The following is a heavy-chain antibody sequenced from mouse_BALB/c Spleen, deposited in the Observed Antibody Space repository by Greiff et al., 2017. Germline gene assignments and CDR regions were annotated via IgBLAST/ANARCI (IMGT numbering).Heavy chain of an antibody. J-gene: IGHJ4*01. V-gene: IGHV5-9-4*01. CDR1: GFTFSSYA. CDR3: ARVVGGERTSYAMDY. D-gene: IGHD2-2*01. Sequence: EVKLMESGGGLVKPGGSLKLSCAASGFTFSSYAMSWVRQSPEKRLEWVAEISSGGSYTYYPDTVTGRFTISRDNAKNTLYLEMSSLRSEDTAMYCCARVVGGERTSYAMDYWGQGTSVTVSA. CDR2: ISSGGSYT.